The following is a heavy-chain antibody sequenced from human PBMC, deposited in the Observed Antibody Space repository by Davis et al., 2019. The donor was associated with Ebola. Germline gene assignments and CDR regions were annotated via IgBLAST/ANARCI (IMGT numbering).Heavy chain of an antibody. Sequence: GESLKISCAASGFTFSSYSMNWVRQAPGKGLEWVSYISSSSSTIYYADSVKGRFTISRDNSKNTLYLQMNSLRAEDTAVYYCARDLDVWGQGTTVTVSS. CDR1: GFTFSSYS. J-gene: IGHJ6*02. V-gene: IGHV3-48*01. CDR2: ISSSSSTI. CDR3: ARDLDV.